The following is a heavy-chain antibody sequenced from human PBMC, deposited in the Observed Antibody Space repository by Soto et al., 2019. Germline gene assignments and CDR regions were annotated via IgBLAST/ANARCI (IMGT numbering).Heavy chain of an antibody. D-gene: IGHD3-22*01. V-gene: IGHV1-18*01. CDR3: ARDEVVLNFGY. CDR1: GYTFTGYG. J-gene: IGHJ4*02. CDR2: IGVYNGDA. Sequence: QVQLVQSGAEVKKPGASVKVSCKASGYTFTGYGISWVRQAPGQGLEWMGWIGVYNGDAKYAEKFQGRVTMTIDTSTSTAHMELRSLRYDDTAVYYCARDEVVLNFGYWGQGTLVTVSS.